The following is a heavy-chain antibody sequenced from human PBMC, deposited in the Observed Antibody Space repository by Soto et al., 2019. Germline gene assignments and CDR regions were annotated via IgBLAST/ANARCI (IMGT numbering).Heavy chain of an antibody. CDR3: ASGAVYDILTGYYRETFDY. CDR2: IYTSGST. J-gene: IGHJ4*02. CDR1: GGSISSYY. V-gene: IGHV4-4*07. D-gene: IGHD3-9*01. Sequence: SETLSLTCTVSGGSISSYYWSWIRQPAGKGLEWIGRIYTSGSTNYNPSLKSRVTMSVDTSKNQFSLKLSSVTAADTAVYYCASGAVYDILTGYYRETFDYWGQGTLVTVSS.